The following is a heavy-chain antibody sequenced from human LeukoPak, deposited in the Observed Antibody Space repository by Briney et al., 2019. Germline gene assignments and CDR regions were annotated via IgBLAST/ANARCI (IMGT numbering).Heavy chain of an antibody. J-gene: IGHJ5*02. CDR3: ARGDPHADL. CDR2: ITISGHTK. V-gene: IGHV3-48*03. Sequence: HAGGSLRLSCAASGFDLNTYEMNWVRQAPGTGLEWIADITISGHTKNYADSVKGRFTISRDNAGTSLYLQMSSLTVEDTGVYYCARGDPHADLWGQGTLVTVSS. CDR1: GFDLNTYE.